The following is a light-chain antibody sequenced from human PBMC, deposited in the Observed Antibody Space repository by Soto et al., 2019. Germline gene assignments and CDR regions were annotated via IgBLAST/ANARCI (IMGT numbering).Light chain of an antibody. CDR3: QHLSNCPRS. J-gene: IGKJ1*01. CDR2: DIS. V-gene: IGKV3-11*01. Sequence: EIVLTQSPATLSLSPGERATLSCRASQGVRHNLAWYHQKPGQAPRLHIYDISYRATAIPARFTGSGSCTVFTLTIRSLETEDFAVYSCQHLSNCPRSFGRGTKVEIK. CDR1: QGVRHN.